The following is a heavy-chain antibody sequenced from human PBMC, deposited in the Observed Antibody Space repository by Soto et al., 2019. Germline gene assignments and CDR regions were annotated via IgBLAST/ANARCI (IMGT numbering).Heavy chain of an antibody. CDR2: ISGSGGST. V-gene: IGHV3-23*01. D-gene: IGHD6-13*01. CDR3: AYSSTPFDY. CDR1: GVTFSSHA. Sequence: GVSLRLSCAASGVTFSSHAMRWVRQAPGKGLEWVSAISGSGGSTYYADSVKGRFTISRDNSKNTLYLQMNSLRAEDTAVYYCAYSSTPFDYWGQGTLVTVSS. J-gene: IGHJ4*02.